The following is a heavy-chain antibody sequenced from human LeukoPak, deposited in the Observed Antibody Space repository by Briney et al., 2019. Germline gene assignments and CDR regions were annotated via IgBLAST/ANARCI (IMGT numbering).Heavy chain of an antibody. Sequence: GGSLRLSCAASGFTFSSYAMSWVRQAPGKGLEWVSCISNSSGSTYYADSVKGRFTISRDNSKNTLYLQMNSLRAEDTAVYYCASGGAPAGYWGQGTLVIVSS. CDR2: ISNSSGST. V-gene: IGHV3-23*01. CDR1: GFTFSSYA. J-gene: IGHJ4*02. CDR3: ASGGAPAGY. D-gene: IGHD6-25*01.